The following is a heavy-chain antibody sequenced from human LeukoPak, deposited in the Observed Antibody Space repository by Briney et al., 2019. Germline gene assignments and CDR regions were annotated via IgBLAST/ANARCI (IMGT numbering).Heavy chain of an antibody. CDR3: AKDRPPPFIVVATAPSFDY. Sequence: GGSLRLSCAASGFTFSSYAMSWVRQAPGKGLEWVSAISGSGGSTYYADSVKGRFTISRDNSKNTLYLQMNSLRVEDTAVYYCAKDRPPPFIVVATAPSFDYWGQGTLVTVSS. D-gene: IGHD2-21*02. V-gene: IGHV3-23*01. J-gene: IGHJ4*02. CDR1: GFTFSSYA. CDR2: ISGSGGST.